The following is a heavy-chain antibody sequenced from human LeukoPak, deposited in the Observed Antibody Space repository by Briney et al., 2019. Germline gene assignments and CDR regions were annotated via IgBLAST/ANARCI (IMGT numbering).Heavy chain of an antibody. V-gene: IGHV4-39*07. D-gene: IGHD3-10*01. CDR2: IYHSGST. J-gene: IGHJ4*02. Sequence: SETLSLTCTVSGGSISSSSYYWGWIRQPPGKGLEWIGEIYHSGSTNYNPSLKSRVTISVDKSKNQFSLKLSSVTAADTAVYYCAREVRFSMVRGEIDCWGQGTLVTVSS. CDR1: GGSISSSSYY. CDR3: AREVRFSMVRGEIDC.